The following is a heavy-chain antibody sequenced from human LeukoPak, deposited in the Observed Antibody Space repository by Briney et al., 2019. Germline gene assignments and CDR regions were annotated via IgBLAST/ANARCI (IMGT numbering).Heavy chain of an antibody. Sequence: ASVKVSCKASGYTFTGKHMYWVRQAPGQGLECLGWINPDSGGTNYVQRFQGRVTMTRDTSISTAYMELISLTSDDTAAYFCAREVRINAFDIWGQGTMVTVSS. V-gene: IGHV1-2*02. D-gene: IGHD3-16*01. CDR3: AREVRINAFDI. CDR1: GYTFTGKH. CDR2: INPDSGGT. J-gene: IGHJ3*02.